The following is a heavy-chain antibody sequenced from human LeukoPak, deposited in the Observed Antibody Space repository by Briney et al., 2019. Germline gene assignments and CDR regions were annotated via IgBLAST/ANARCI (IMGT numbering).Heavy chain of an antibody. D-gene: IGHD6-13*01. J-gene: IGHJ2*01. V-gene: IGHV1-58*02. CDR1: GGTFSSYA. CDR3: AAGFGSSWYDCYFDL. Sequence: GASVKVSCKASGGTFSSYAISWVRQAPGQGLEWIGWIVVGSGNTKYGQKFQERVTITRDMSTSTAYMELSSLRSEDTAVYYCAAGFGSSWYDCYFDLWGRGTLVTVSS. CDR2: IVVGSGNT.